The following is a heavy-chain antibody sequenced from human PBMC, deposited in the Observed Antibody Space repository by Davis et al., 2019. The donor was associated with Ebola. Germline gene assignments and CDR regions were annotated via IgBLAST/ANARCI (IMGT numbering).Heavy chain of an antibody. V-gene: IGHV6-1*01. Sequence: PSETLSLTCAISGDSVSSGGWNWIRQSPSRGLEWLGRTYYKSKWYNDYAASVKSRITINPDTSKNQFSLQLTSVTPEDTALYYCARGWLRSGMDVWGKGTTVTVSS. CDR2: TYYKSKWYN. J-gene: IGHJ6*04. D-gene: IGHD6-19*01. CDR1: GDSVSSGG. CDR3: ARGWLRSGMDV.